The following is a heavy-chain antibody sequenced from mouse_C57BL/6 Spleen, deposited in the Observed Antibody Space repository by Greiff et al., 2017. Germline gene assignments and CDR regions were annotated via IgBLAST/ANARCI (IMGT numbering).Heavy chain of an antibody. CDR1: GFNIKDDY. Sequence: VQLKQSGAELVRPGASVKLSCTASGFNIKDDYMHWVKQRPEQGLEWIGWIDPENGDTEYASKFQGKATITADTSSNTAYLQLSSLTSEDTAVYYCTLYSNWFAYWGQGTLVTVSA. J-gene: IGHJ3*01. CDR3: TLYSNWFAY. CDR2: IDPENGDT. V-gene: IGHV14-4*01. D-gene: IGHD2-5*01.